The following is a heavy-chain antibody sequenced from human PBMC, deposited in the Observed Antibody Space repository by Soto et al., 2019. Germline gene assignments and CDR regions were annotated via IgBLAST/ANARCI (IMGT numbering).Heavy chain of an antibody. CDR3: ARLPYSSAWYYNYFDP. J-gene: IGHJ5*02. Sequence: GESLKISCEASGYDFTAYWIGWVRQMPGRGLEYLGIIVPDDSDTRYSPSIRGQVTISADKSINTAYLHWGRLKASDTAIYYCARLPYSSAWYYNYFDPWGQGTLVTVSS. V-gene: IGHV5-51*01. CDR1: GYDFTAYW. CDR2: IVPDDSDT. D-gene: IGHD6-13*01.